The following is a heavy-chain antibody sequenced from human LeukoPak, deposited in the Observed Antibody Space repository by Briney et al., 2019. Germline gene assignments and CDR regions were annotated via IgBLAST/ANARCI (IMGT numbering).Heavy chain of an antibody. Sequence: PRGCLRLSCAAPGLTVSSDRMNWGRQGPGKGLEWVSSISSSSSYIYYADSVKGRFTISRDNAKNSLYLQMNSLRADDTAVSYCARDGPSKEFALWGRGTMVTVSS. J-gene: IGHJ2*01. CDR1: GLTVSSDR. CDR3: ARDGPSKEFAL. V-gene: IGHV3-21*01. CDR2: ISSSSSYI.